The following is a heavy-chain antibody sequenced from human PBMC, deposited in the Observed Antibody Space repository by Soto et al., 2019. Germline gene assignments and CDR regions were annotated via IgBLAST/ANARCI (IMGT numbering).Heavy chain of an antibody. D-gene: IGHD3-10*01. CDR3: ARDRVSWTYYHDPFDI. Sequence: EVQLVESGGGLVQPGGSLRLSCAASGFSFSTYSMNWVRQAPGKGLEWVSYISSSSSTIYHADSVKGRFTISRDKAKNSLDLDKNSLRPEDKAVYYCARDRVSWTYYHDPFDIWGQGTIVTV. J-gene: IGHJ3*02. CDR2: ISSSSSTI. CDR1: GFSFSTYS. V-gene: IGHV3-48*01.